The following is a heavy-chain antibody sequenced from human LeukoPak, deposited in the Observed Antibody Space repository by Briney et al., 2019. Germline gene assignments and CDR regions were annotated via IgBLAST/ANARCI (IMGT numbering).Heavy chain of an antibody. V-gene: IGHV1-24*01. CDR1: GYTLTELS. J-gene: IGHJ4*02. D-gene: IGHD3-22*01. CDR2: FDPEDGET. CDR3: ATDTWGYYDSSNYYRQADY. Sequence: ASVKVSCKVSGYTLTELSMHWVRQAPGKGLEWMGGFDPEDGETIYAQKFQGRVTMTEDTSTDTAYMELSRLRSDDTAVYYCATDTWGYYDSSNYYRQADYWGQGTLVTVSS.